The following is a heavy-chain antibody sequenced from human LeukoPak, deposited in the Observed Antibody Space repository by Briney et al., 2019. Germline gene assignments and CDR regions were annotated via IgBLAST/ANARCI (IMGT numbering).Heavy chain of an antibody. D-gene: IGHD2/OR15-2a*01. J-gene: IGHJ3*02. CDR2: IRADGTRI. CDR1: GFPLSSYW. CDR3: ARDDVSPQAFDI. V-gene: IGHV3-74*01. Sequence: GGSLRLSCAASGFPLSSYWMHWVRQAPGKGLEWVAQIRADGTRIVYGDSVKGRFTISRDNARNMLFLQMSSLRPEDSAVYYCARDDVSPQAFDIWGQGTMVTVSS.